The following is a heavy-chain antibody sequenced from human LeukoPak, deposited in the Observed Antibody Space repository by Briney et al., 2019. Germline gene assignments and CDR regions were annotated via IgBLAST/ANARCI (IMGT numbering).Heavy chain of an antibody. Sequence: SETLSLTCAVYGGSFSGYYWSWIRQPPGKGLEWIGEINHSGSTNYNPSLKSRVTISVDTSKNQFSLKLSSVTAADTAVYYCARGGWYTFDYWGQGTLVTVSS. D-gene: IGHD6-19*01. J-gene: IGHJ4*02. CDR3: ARGGWYTFDY. CDR2: INHSGST. CDR1: GGSFSGYY. V-gene: IGHV4-34*01.